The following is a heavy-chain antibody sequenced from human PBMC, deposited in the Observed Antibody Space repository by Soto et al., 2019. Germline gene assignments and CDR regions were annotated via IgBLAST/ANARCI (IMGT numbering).Heavy chain of an antibody. CDR2: IYNSGTT. J-gene: IGHJ5*02. V-gene: IGHV4-31*03. Sequence: QVQLQESGPGLVKPSETLSLTCTVSGGSITRGGYYWSWIRQHPGKGLEWIGYIYNSGTTYYNPSPKRRVTISVDTSKNQSSQKLPSVTAADTAVYYCARDPAPWGQGTLVTVSS. CDR3: ARDPAP. CDR1: GGSITRGGYY.